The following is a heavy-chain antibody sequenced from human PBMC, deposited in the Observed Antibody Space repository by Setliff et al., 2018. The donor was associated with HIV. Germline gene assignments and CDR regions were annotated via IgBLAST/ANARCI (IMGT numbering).Heavy chain of an antibody. CDR3: ARGRMATVLIRSWIDP. V-gene: IGHV4-39*02. CDR2: IYYSGST. CDR1: GGSISSKNYY. Sequence: KPSETLSLTCTVSGGSISSKNYYWGWIRQPPGKGLEWIGSIYYSGSTYYNPSLKSRVTISVDTSKNHFSLKLRSVTAADTAMYYCARGRMATVLIRSWIDPWGQGSLVTVSS. J-gene: IGHJ5*02. D-gene: IGHD4-4*01.